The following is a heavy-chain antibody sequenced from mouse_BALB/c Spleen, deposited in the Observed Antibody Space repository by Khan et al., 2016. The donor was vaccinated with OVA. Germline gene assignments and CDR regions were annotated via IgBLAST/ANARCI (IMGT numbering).Heavy chain of an antibody. CDR2: IWSGGST. J-gene: IGHJ3*01. CDR3: ARNYYYDEGLAY. D-gene: IGHD2-4*01. V-gene: IGHV2-2*02. Sequence: VQLQQSGPGLVQSSQSLSITCTVSGFSLTYYGVHWVRQSPGKGLEWLGVIWSGGSTDYNAAFISRQNISKDNSKSQAFFKMNSLQVNDTAIYYCARNYYYDEGLAYWGQGTLVTVSA. CDR1: GFSLTYYG.